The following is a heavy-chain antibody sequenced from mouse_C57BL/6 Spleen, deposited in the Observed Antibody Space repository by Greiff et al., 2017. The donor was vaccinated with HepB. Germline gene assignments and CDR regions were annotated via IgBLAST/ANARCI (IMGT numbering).Heavy chain of an antibody. CDR1: GYSITSGYS. D-gene: IGHD1-1*01. V-gene: IGHV3-6*01. Sequence: DVQLQESGPGLVKPSQSLSLTCSVSGYSITSGYSWNWIRQFPGNKLEWMGYISYDGSNNYNPSLKNRISITRDTSKNPFFLKLNSVTTEATATYYWASERIYDDGSSCGDFDYLGQGTTLTDSS. J-gene: IGHJ2*01. CDR2: ISYDGSN. CDR3: ASERIYDDGSSCGDFDY.